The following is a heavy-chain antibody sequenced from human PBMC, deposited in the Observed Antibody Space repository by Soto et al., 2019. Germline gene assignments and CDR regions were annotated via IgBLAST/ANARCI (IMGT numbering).Heavy chain of an antibody. J-gene: IGHJ4*02. Sequence: QVQLQQWGAGLLKPSETLSLTCAVYGGSFSGYYWPWIRQHPGTGLEWIGEINHSGSTNYNPSLKSRVTISVDTSKNQFSLKLTSVTAADTAVYYCARDKITGLFDYWGQGTLVTVSS. D-gene: IGHD2-8*02. V-gene: IGHV4-34*01. CDR2: INHSGST. CDR3: ARDKITGLFDY. CDR1: GGSFSGYY.